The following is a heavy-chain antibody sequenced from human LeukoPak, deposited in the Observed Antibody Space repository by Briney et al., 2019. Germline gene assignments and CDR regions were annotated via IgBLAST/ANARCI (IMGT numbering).Heavy chain of an antibody. CDR2: INDRGGYI. Sequence: GGSLRLSCEASGFTFSMYSMAWVRQAPGKGLEWVSVINDRGGYIQDADSVKGRFTISRDNSQNTLFLQMNSLRDEDTAVYYCVKESDRGIPVADDFDYWGQGTLVTVSS. CDR1: GFTFSMYS. CDR3: VKESDRGIPVADDFDY. J-gene: IGHJ4*02. V-gene: IGHV3-23*01. D-gene: IGHD6-19*01.